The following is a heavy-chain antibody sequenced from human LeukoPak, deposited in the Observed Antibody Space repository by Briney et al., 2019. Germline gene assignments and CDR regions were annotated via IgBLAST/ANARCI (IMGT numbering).Heavy chain of an antibody. J-gene: IGHJ4*02. Sequence: SETLSLTCTVSGGSISSYYWSWIRQPPGKGLEWIGYIYYSGSTNYNPSLKSRVTISVDTSKNQFSLKLSSVTAADTAVYYCARASPGWSQGGDYVREFDYWGQGTLVTVSS. CDR2: IYYSGST. CDR1: GGSISSYY. V-gene: IGHV4-59*08. CDR3: ARASPGWSQGGDYVREFDY. D-gene: IGHD4-17*01.